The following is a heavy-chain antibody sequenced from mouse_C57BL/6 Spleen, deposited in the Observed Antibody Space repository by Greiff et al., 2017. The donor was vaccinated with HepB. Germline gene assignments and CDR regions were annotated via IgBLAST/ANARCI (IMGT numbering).Heavy chain of an antibody. CDR2: INPNNGGT. CDR1: GYTFTDYN. Sequence: EVQLQQSGPELVKPGASVKMSCKASGYTFTDYNMHWVKQSHGKSLEWIGYINPNNGGTSYNQKFKGKATLTVNKSSSTAYMELRSLTSEDSAVYDCASREGFYDYDFDYWGQGTTLTVSS. CDR3: ASREGFYDYDFDY. J-gene: IGHJ2*01. D-gene: IGHD2-4*01. V-gene: IGHV1-22*01.